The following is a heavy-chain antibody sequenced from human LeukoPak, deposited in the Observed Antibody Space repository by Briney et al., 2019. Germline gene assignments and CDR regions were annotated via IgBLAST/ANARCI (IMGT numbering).Heavy chain of an antibody. D-gene: IGHD1-20*01. J-gene: IGHJ6*04. CDR2: INDSGGST. CDR1: GFTFSSYA. V-gene: IGHV3-23*01. Sequence: AGSLTLSCAASGFTFSSYAMSWVRQAPGKGLEWVSSINDSGGSTYYAASVKGRSTTCSDTSKNTPYLQMNSLRAEDTAVYYCANYNWNYGMDVWGKGTTVTVSS. CDR3: ANYNWNYGMDV.